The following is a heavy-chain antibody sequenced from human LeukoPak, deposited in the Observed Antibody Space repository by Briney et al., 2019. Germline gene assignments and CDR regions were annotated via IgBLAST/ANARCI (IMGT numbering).Heavy chain of an antibody. J-gene: IGHJ4*02. V-gene: IGHV1-69*02. CDR2: IIPILGIA. Sequence: SAVKVSCKASVGTFISYTISWVRQAPGQGVEWMGRIIPILGIANYAQKFHGRVSITPDKSTSTAYMELSSLRSEDTAVYYCASVDKFRVLEWFSKQHDYWGQGTPVTVSS. D-gene: IGHD3-3*01. CDR3: ASVDKFRVLEWFSKQHDY. CDR1: VGTFISYT.